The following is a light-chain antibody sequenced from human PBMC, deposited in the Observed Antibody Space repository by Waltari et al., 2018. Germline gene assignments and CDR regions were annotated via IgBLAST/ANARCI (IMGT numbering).Light chain of an antibody. Sequence: QSVLTQPPSASGTPGQSVTISCSGSISNIGTHSVYWYQQLPGTAPKLLIYLTSHRPAGVPYRFSASKSGTSASLAISGLRFEDEADYYCATRDEGPTVVFGGGTKLTVL. V-gene: IGLV1-47*01. CDR2: LTS. CDR3: ATRDEGPTVV. CDR1: ISNIGTHS. J-gene: IGLJ2*01.